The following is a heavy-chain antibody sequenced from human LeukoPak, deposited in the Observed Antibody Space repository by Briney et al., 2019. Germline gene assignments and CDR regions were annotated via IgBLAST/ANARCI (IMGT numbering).Heavy chain of an antibody. V-gene: IGHV1-8*02. Sequence: PTVKLSCKVSVDTFIINDITGARHATAQGREWMGWMNSNSGDTGYAQKFQGRVPMTRNISITTAYMELTDLRSEDTAVYYCARVTGAGTWTFDIWGQGTTVTVSS. D-gene: IGHD4/OR15-4a*01. J-gene: IGHJ3*02. CDR3: ARVTGAGTWTFDI. CDR2: MNSNSGDT. CDR1: VDTFIIND.